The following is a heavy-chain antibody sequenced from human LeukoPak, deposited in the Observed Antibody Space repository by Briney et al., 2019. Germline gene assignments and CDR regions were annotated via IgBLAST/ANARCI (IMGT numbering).Heavy chain of an antibody. CDR2: IIPIFGTA. D-gene: IGHD5-18*01. CDR1: GGTFSSYA. J-gene: IGHJ5*02. Sequence: VASVKVSFKASGGTFSSYAISWVRQAPGQGLEWMGGIIPIFGTANYAQKFQGRVTITTDESTSTAYMELSSLRSEDTAVYYCATALVDTAMVESWFAPSGEGTLVTVSS. CDR3: ATALVDTAMVESWFAP. V-gene: IGHV1-69*05.